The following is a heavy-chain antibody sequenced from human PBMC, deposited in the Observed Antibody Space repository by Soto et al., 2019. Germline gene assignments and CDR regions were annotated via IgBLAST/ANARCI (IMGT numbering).Heavy chain of an antibody. Sequence: QVQLVQSGAEVKKPGASVKVSCKASGYTFTSYEINWVRQATGQGLEWMGWMNPNSGNTGYAQKFQGRDTMTRNTSIRTAYMELSSLRYEDTAIYYCVRWGVVVPTPLGFDPWGQGTLVSVSS. CDR2: MNPNSGNT. J-gene: IGHJ5*02. CDR1: GYTFTSYE. CDR3: VRWGVVVPTPLGFDP. D-gene: IGHD2-15*01. V-gene: IGHV1-8*01.